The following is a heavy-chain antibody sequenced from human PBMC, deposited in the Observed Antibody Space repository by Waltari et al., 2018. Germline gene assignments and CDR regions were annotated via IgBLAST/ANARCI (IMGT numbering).Heavy chain of an antibody. J-gene: IGHJ4*02. V-gene: IGHV1-69*14. CDR2: LIPIFGTE. CDR1: GGTFSSYA. Sequence: QVQLVQSGAEVKKPGSSVKVSCKASGGTFSSYAISWVRQAPGQGIEWMGGLIPIFGTENYTQKCHGRVTITADKATSTAYMELSSLRSEDTAVYYCARSSPVANWGSVFDYWGQGTLVTVSS. CDR3: ARSSPVANWGSVFDY. D-gene: IGHD7-27*01.